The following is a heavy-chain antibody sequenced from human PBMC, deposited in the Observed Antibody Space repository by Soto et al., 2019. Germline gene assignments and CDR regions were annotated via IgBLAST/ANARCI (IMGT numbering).Heavy chain of an antibody. V-gene: IGHV3-9*03. CDR1: RFTFDDNA. CDR3: ASSRDSGGRCTFIY. J-gene: IGHJ4*02. Sequence: PGGSLRLSCAVSRFTFDDNAIHWVRQAPEKGLEWVSGINWQSDIGYADSVKGRFTISRDNPENSLYLQMNSLRVNDMALHSGASSRDSGGRCTFIYWRQGTLVKVSS. D-gene: IGHD1-26*01. CDR2: INWQSDI.